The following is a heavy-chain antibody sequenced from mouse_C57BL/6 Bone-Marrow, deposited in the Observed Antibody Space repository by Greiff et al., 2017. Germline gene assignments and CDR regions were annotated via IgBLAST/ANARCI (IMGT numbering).Heavy chain of an antibody. J-gene: IGHJ2*01. Sequence: EVQLVESGGGLVKPGGSLKLSCAASGFTFSDYGMHWVRQAPEKGLEWVAYISSGSSTIYYADTVKGRFTISRDNAKNTLCLQMTSLGSEDTAMYYCARLTTVEANGDYWGKGTTLTVSS. CDR2: ISSGSSTI. CDR3: ARLTTVEANGDY. CDR1: GFTFSDYG. V-gene: IGHV5-17*01. D-gene: IGHD1-1*01.